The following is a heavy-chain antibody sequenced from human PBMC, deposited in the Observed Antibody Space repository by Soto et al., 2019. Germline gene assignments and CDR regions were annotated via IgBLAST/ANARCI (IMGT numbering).Heavy chain of an antibody. CDR3: ARNSGYDWNYYYYGMDV. J-gene: IGHJ6*02. Sequence: SVTLSLTCSVSGGSISAYYYTWIRQNPGKGLEWIGEIYHSGSTNYNPSLKSRVTISVDTSKNQFSLKLSSVTAADTAVYYCARNSGYDWNYYYYGMDVWGQGTTVTVSS. CDR2: IYHSGST. CDR1: GGSISAYY. V-gene: IGHV4-34*01. D-gene: IGHD5-12*01.